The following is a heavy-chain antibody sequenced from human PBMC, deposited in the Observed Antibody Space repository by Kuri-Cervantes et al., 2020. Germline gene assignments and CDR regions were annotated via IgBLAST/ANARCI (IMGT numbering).Heavy chain of an antibody. CDR1: GGTFSSYA. Sequence: SVKVSCKASGGTFSSYAISWVRQAPGQGLEWMGGIIPIFGTANYAQKFQGRVTITTDESTSTAYMELSSLRSEDTAVYYCARGDLRDYYYYYMDVWGKGTTVTVSS. CDR2: IIPIFGTA. J-gene: IGHJ6*03. D-gene: IGHD4-17*01. V-gene: IGHV1-69*05. CDR3: ARGDLRDYYYYYMDV.